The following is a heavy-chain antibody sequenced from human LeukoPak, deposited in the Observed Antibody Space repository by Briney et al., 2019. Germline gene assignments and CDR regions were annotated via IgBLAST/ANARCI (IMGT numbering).Heavy chain of an antibody. J-gene: IGHJ4*02. D-gene: IGHD6-6*01. V-gene: IGHV4-59*08. CDR1: GGSISSYY. CDR2: IYYSGST. CDR3: ARHGLRLVPFDY. Sequence: SETLSLTCTVSGGSISSYYWSWIRQPPGKGLEWIGYIYYSGSTNYNPSLKSRVTISVDTSKNQFSLKLSSVTAADTAVYYCARHGLRLVPFDYWGQGTLVTVSS.